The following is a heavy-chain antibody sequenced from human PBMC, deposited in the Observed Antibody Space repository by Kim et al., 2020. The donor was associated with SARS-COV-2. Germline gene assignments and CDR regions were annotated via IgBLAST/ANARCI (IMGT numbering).Heavy chain of an antibody. CDR3: AKVSDYYDSSGYYDY. Sequence: GGSLRLSCAASGFTFSSYGMHWVRQAPGKGLEWVAVISYDGSNKYYADSVKGRFTISRDNSKNTLYLQMNSLRAEDTAVYYCAKVSDYYDSSGYYDYWGQGTLVTVSS. J-gene: IGHJ4*02. CDR2: ISYDGSNK. D-gene: IGHD3-22*01. CDR1: GFTFSSYG. V-gene: IGHV3-30*18.